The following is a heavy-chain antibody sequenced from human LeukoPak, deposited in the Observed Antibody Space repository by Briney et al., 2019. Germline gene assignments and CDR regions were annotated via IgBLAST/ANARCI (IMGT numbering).Heavy chain of an antibody. CDR1: GFPFIEYS. J-gene: IGHJ4*02. Sequence: GGSLRLSCTASGFPFIEYSMNWVRQAPGKGLEWISYIGIDSGNTKYADSARGRFTISADKVKNSLYLQMNSLRDEDTAVYYCARDHNYAFDNWGQGTLVSVSS. D-gene: IGHD1-1*01. CDR3: ARDHNYAFDN. CDR2: IGIDSGNT. V-gene: IGHV3-48*02.